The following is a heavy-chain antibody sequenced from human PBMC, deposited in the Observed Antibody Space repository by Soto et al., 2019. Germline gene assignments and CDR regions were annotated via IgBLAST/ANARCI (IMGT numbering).Heavy chain of an antibody. CDR3: ARESIAARHPRHPYDY. CDR2: INPNSGGT. Sequence: ASVKVSCKASGYTFTGYYMHWVRQAPGQGLEWMGWINPNSGGTNYAQKFQGWVTMTRDTSIRTAYMELSRLRSDDTAVYYCARESIAARHPRHPYDYWGQGTLVTVSS. CDR1: GYTFTGYY. V-gene: IGHV1-2*04. D-gene: IGHD6-6*01. J-gene: IGHJ4*02.